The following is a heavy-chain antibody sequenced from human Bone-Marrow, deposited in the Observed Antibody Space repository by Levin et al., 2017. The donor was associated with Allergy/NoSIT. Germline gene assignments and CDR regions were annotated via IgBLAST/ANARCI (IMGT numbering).Heavy chain of an antibody. J-gene: IGHJ4*02. Sequence: ASVKVSCKASGGTFSSYPISWVRQAPGQGLEWMGGIIPIFGTANYAQKFQGRVTITADESTSTAYMELSSLRSEDTAVYYCAREKYGSGTYYYFDSWGQGTLVTVSS. V-gene: IGHV1-69*13. D-gene: IGHD3-10*01. CDR2: IIPIFGTA. CDR1: GGTFSSYP. CDR3: AREKYGSGTYYYFDS.